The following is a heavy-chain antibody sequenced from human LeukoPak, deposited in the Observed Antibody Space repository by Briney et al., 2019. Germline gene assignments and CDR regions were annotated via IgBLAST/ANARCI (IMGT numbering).Heavy chain of an antibody. J-gene: IGHJ4*02. D-gene: IGHD5-12*01. CDR2: ISGSGGST. CDR3: ARGGGYSGYDF. Sequence: GGTLRLSCAASGFTFSSYGMSWVRQAPGKGLEWVSAISGSGGSTYYADSVKGRFTISRDNSKNTLYLQMNSLRTEDTAVYYCARGGGYSGYDFWGQGTLVTVSS. V-gene: IGHV3-23*01. CDR1: GFTFSSYG.